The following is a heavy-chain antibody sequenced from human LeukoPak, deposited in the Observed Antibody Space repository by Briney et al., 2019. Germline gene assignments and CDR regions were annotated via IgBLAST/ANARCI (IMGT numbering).Heavy chain of an antibody. Sequence: GGSLRLSCAASGFTVSSNYMSWVRQAPGKGLEWVSVIYSGGSTYYADSVKGRFTISRDNSKNTLYLQMNSLRAEDTAVYYCASEAVDTAMAFDYWGQGTLVTVSS. CDR1: GFTVSSNY. CDR3: ASEAVDTAMAFDY. D-gene: IGHD5-18*01. J-gene: IGHJ4*02. V-gene: IGHV3-66*01. CDR2: IYSGGST.